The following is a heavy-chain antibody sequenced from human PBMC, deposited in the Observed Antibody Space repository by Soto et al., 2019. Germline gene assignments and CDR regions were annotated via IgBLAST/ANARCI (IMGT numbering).Heavy chain of an antibody. CDR1: GFTFNTYA. V-gene: IGHV3-30-3*01. J-gene: IGHJ5*02. CDR2: ISYDGSNK. D-gene: IGHD2-2*01. CDR3: ARRYKDGRRDCISTSCLFDP. Sequence: VQLVESGGGVVQPGRSLTLSCAASGFTFNTYAMHWVRQAPGKGLEWVAVISYDGSNKYYADSVKGRFTISRDNSKNTLYLQMNSLRAEDTAVYYCARRYKDGRRDCISTSCLFDPWGQGTLVTVSS.